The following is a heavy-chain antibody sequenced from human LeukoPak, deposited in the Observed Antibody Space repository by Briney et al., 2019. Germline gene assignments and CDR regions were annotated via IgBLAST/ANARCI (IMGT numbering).Heavy chain of an antibody. Sequence: ASVTVSCKASGYTFTDYYMHWVRQAPGQGLEWMGWINPNSGGTNYAQKFQGRVTMTRDTSISTAYMALSSLKSDDTAVYYCATSGQQWLVPHFWGQGTLVTVSS. D-gene: IGHD6-19*01. V-gene: IGHV1-2*02. CDR3: ATSGQQWLVPHF. CDR1: GYTFTDYY. CDR2: INPNSGGT. J-gene: IGHJ4*02.